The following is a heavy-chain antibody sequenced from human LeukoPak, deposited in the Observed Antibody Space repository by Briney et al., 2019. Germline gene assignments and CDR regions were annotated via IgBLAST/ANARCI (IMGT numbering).Heavy chain of an antibody. J-gene: IGHJ4*02. CDR2: IWYDGSNK. V-gene: IGHV3-33*06. CDR1: GFTFSSYG. CDR3: AKDDSGYDSGITDY. D-gene: IGHD5-12*01. Sequence: GRSLRLSCAASGFTFSSYGMHRVRQAPGKGLEWVAVIWYDGSNKYYADSVKGRFTISRDNSKNTLYLQMNSLRAEDTAVYYCAKDDSGYDSGITDYWGQGTLVTVSS.